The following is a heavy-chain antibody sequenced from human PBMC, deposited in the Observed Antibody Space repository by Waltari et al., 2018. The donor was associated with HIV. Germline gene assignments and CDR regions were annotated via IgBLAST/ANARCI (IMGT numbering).Heavy chain of an antibody. D-gene: IGHD3-10*01. CDR3: TRIKGTIYSSYFGMDV. V-gene: IGHV4-39*01. CDR2: ISYSENT. CDR1: ARSMSTRWNGS. J-gene: IGHJ6*02. Sequence: QLQLQESGPGLVKPSQPLSLTCTVSARSMSTRWNGSWGWIRQPPGKGLEWTGSISYSENTYYNPSLKGRVTLSIDTSENQFSLRLNSVTATDTAVYYCTRIKGTIYSSYFGMDVWGQGTTVIVSS.